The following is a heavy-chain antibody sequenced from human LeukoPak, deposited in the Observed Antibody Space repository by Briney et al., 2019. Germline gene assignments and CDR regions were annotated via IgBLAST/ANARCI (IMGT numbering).Heavy chain of an antibody. CDR3: ARDTFGGVADAFDI. Sequence: PSETLSLTCTVPGGSISSSSYYWGWIRQPPGKGLEWIGSIYYSGSTYYNPSLKSRVTISVDTSKNQFSLKLSSVTAADTAVYYCARDTFGGVADAFDIWGQGTMVTVSS. CDR2: IYYSGST. CDR1: GGSISSSSYY. D-gene: IGHD3-16*01. V-gene: IGHV4-39*01. J-gene: IGHJ3*02.